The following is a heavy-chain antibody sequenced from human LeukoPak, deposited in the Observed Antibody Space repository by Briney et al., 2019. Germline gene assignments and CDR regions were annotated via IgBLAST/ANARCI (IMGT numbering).Heavy chain of an antibody. CDR1: GFTFSGSA. V-gene: IGHV3-73*01. CDR3: TRGVLAYCGGDCRYYYYYYYMDV. CDR2: IRSKANSYAT. J-gene: IGHJ6*03. D-gene: IGHD2-21*02. Sequence: GGSLRLSCAASGFTFSGSAMHWVRQASGKGLEWVGRIRSKANSYATAYAASVKGRFTISRDDSKNTAYLQMNSLKTEDTAVYYCTRGVLAYCGGDCRYYYYYYYMDVWGKGTTVTVSS.